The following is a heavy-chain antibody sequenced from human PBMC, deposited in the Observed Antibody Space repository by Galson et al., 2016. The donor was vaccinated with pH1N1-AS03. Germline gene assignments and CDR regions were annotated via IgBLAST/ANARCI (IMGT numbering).Heavy chain of an antibody. V-gene: IGHV3-23*01. CDR2: ISVTGGST. D-gene: IGHD6-13*01. Sequence: SLRLSCATSGFTFSSYGMTWVRQAPGKGLEWVPSISVTGGSTYYADSVKGRFTISRDHSKNTLYLQMSSLRAEDTAVYYCAKDRSSWPPGWGSVDSWGQGTLVTVSS. CDR1: GFTFSSYG. J-gene: IGHJ4*02. CDR3: AKDRSSWPPGWGSVDS.